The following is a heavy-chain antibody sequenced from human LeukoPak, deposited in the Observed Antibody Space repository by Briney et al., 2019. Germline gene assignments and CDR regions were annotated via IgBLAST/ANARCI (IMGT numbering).Heavy chain of an antibody. CDR3: AREGRVSGYDFDC. V-gene: IGHV3-74*03. CDR1: GFTFSSYW. CDR2: INSDGSSI. D-gene: IGHD5-12*01. Sequence: GGSLRLSCAASGFTFSSYWMHWVRQAPGKGLVWVSRINSDGSSITYAASVKGRFTISRDNAKNTLYLQMNSLRVEDTAVYYCAREGRVSGYDFDCWGQGTLVTVSS. J-gene: IGHJ4*02.